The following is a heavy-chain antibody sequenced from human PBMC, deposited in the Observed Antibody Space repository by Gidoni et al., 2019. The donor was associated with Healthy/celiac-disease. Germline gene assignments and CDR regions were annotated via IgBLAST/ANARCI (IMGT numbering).Heavy chain of an antibody. Sequence: QLQLQESGPGLVKPSETLSLTCTVSGGSISSSSYYWGWIRQPPGKGLEWIGSIYYSGSTYYNPSLKSRVTISVDTSKNQFSLKLSSVTAADTAVYYCARVLTDYYDSSGYYYFQHWGQGTLVTVSS. CDR2: IYYSGST. CDR1: GGSISSSSYY. CDR3: ARVLTDYYDSSGYYYFQH. D-gene: IGHD3-22*01. J-gene: IGHJ1*01. V-gene: IGHV4-39*01.